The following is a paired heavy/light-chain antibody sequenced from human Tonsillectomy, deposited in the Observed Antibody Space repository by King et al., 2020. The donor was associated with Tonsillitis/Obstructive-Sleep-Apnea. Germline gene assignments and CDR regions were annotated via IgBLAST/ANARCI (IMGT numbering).Heavy chain of an antibody. D-gene: IGHD2-8*01. CDR2: IYYSGTT. J-gene: IGHJ5*02. CDR3: ARTYSTSSSFDL. V-gene: IGHV4-59*01. CDR1: NGSISHYY. Sequence: QVQLQESGPGLVKPSETLSLTCTLSNGSISHYYWSWIRQPPGKGLEWIGYIYYSGTTDYNASLKSRVTISVDTSKNQFSLKLSSVTAADTAVYYCARTYSTSSSFDLWGQGTLVTVSS.
Light chain of an antibody. CDR2: WAS. CDR3: QQYYSTPWT. V-gene: IGKV4-1*01. J-gene: IGKJ1*01. CDR1: QSVLYSGNNKNY. Sequence: DIVMTQSPDSLSESLGEKATINCKSSQSVLYSGNNKNYLGWYQQKPGQPPKLLIYWASTRESGVPDRFSGSGSGTDFTLTISSLQAEDVAVYYCQQYYSTPWTFGQGTKVEV.